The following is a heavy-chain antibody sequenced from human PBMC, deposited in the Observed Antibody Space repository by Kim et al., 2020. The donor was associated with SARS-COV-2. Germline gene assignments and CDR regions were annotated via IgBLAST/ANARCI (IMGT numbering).Heavy chain of an antibody. J-gene: IGHJ6*03. CDR2: IYYSGST. Sequence: SETLSLTWTVSGGSISSYYWSWIRQPPGKGLEWIGYIYYSGSTNYNPSLKSRVTISVDKSKNQFSLKVSSVTAADTAVYYCARELGDYMDVWGKGTTVTV. V-gene: IGHV4-59*01. D-gene: IGHD3-16*01. CDR3: ARELGDYMDV. CDR1: GGSISSYY.